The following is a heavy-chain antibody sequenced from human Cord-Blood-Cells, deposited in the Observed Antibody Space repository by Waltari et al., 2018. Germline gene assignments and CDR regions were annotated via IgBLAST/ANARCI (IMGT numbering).Heavy chain of an antibody. J-gene: IGHJ4*02. V-gene: IGHV1-2*04. CDR3: ARSASLGSLRYFDY. CDR2: INPNSGGT. CDR1: GYTFTGYY. Sequence: QVQLVQSGAEVKKPGASVKVSCKASGYTFTGYYMHWVTQAPGQGLEWMGWINPNSGGTNYAQKFQGWVTMTRDTSISTAYMELSRLRSDDTAVYYCARSASLGSLRYFDYWGQGTLVTVSS. D-gene: IGHD3-16*01.